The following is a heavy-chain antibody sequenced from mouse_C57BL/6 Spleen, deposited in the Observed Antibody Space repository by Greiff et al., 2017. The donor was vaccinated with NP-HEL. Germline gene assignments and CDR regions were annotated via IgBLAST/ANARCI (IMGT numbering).Heavy chain of an antibody. D-gene: IGHD1-1*01. CDR3: ARRRDTVVAPHAMDY. CDR2: IDPEDGET. CDR1: GFNIKDYY. V-gene: IGHV14-2*01. Sequence: VQLQQSGAELVKPGASVKLSCTASGFNIKDYYMHWVKQRTEQGLEWIGRIDPEDGETKYDPKFQGKATITADTSSNTAYLQLSSLTSEDTAVYYCARRRDTVVAPHAMDYWGQGTSVTVSS. J-gene: IGHJ4*01.